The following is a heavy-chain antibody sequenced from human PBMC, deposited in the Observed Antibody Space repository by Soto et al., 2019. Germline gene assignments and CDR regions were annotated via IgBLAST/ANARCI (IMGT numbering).Heavy chain of an antibody. CDR2: IRQDGGAQ. Sequence: XGSLRLSCVASGFTFTTYWMSWVRQAPGKGLEWVANIRQDGGAQYYVDSVKGRFTISRDNAKNSVYLQMDSLRVEDTAVYYCVRGGHGSGSYLGSSWGQGILVTVSS. J-gene: IGHJ5*02. CDR3: VRGGHGSGSYLGSS. D-gene: IGHD3-10*01. V-gene: IGHV3-7*03. CDR1: GFTFTTYW.